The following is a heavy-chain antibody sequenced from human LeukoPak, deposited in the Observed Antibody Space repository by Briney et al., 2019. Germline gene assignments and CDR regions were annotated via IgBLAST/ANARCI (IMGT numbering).Heavy chain of an antibody. D-gene: IGHD6-6*01. CDR2: IKQDGSEK. J-gene: IGHJ4*02. V-gene: IGHV3-7*01. Sequence: GGSLRLSCAGSGFSFSGYWMKWVRQAPGKGLEWVANIKQDGSEKYYVDSVKGRFTISRDNAKNSLYLQMNSLRAEDTAVYYCARDQGPQLESYWGQGTLVTVSS. CDR3: ARDQGPQLESY. CDR1: GFSFSGYW.